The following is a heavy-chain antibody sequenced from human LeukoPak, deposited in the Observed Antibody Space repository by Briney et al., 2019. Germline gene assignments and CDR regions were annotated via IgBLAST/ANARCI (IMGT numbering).Heavy chain of an antibody. J-gene: IGHJ4*02. V-gene: IGHV3-30-3*01. Sequence: RSGGSLRLSCAVSGFTFSGYPMHWVRQAPGQGLEWVAVISYDGNNKYYADSVKGRFTISRDNSKNTLYLQMNSLRAEDTAVYYCARDEGYSNSPSGVFAYWGQGTLVTVSS. CDR1: GFTFSGYP. CDR3: ARDEGYSNSPSGVFAY. CDR2: ISYDGNNK. D-gene: IGHD6-13*01.